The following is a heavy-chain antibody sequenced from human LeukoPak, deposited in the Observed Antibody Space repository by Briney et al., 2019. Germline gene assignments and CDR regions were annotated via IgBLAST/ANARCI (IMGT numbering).Heavy chain of an antibody. V-gene: IGHV1-69*13. D-gene: IGHD1-26*01. CDR3: ARALSGSYFDFLNWFDP. J-gene: IGHJ5*02. Sequence: ASVKVSCKASGGTFSSYAISWVRQAPGQGLEWMGGIIPIFGTANYAQKFQGRVTITADESTSTAYMELSSLRSEDTAVYYCARALSGSYFDFLNWFDPWGQGTLVTVSS. CDR2: IIPIFGTA. CDR1: GGTFSSYA.